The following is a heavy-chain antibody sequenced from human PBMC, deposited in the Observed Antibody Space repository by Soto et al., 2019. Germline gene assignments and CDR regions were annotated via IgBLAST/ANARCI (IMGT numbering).Heavy chain of an antibody. CDR1: GYTFTSYG. J-gene: IGHJ4*02. Sequence: ASVKVSCKASGYTFTSYGISWVRQAPGQGLEWMGWISAYNGNTNYAQKLQGRVTMTTDTSTSTAYMELRSQRSDDTAVYYCARDLYYYDSSGYFGGDYWGQGTLVTVSS. CDR3: ARDLYYYDSSGYFGGDY. D-gene: IGHD3-22*01. CDR2: ISAYNGNT. V-gene: IGHV1-18*01.